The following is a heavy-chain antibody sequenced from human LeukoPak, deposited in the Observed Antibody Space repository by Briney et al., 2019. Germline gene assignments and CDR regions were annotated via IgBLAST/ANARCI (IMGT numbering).Heavy chain of an antibody. V-gene: IGHV3-64*01. CDR3: ARDGERDYYYYMDV. J-gene: IGHJ6*03. CDR1: GFTFSSYA. CDR2: ISSNGGST. D-gene: IGHD1-1*01. Sequence: GGSLRLSCAASGFTFSSYAMHWVRQAPGKGLEYVSAISSNGGSTYYANSVKGRFTISRDNSKNTLYLQMGSLRAEDMAVYYCARDGERDYYYYMDVWGKGTTVIVSS.